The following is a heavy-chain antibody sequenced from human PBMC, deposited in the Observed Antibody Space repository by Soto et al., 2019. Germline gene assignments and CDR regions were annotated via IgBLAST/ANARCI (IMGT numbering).Heavy chain of an antibody. CDR2: IYPGDSDT. Sequence: GESLKISCKGSGYSFTSYWIGWVRQMPGKGLEWMGIIYPGDSDTRYSPSFQGQVTISADKSISTAYLQWSSLKASDTAMYYCARRSALRFLEWPNEGWFDPWGQGTLVTVSS. V-gene: IGHV5-51*01. J-gene: IGHJ5*02. CDR3: ARRSALRFLEWPNEGWFDP. CDR1: GYSFTSYW. D-gene: IGHD3-3*01.